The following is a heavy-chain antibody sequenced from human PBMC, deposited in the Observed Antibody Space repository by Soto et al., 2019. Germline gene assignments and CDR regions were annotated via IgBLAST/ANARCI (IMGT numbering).Heavy chain of an antibody. Sequence: PGGSLRLSCAASGFPFSDYYMSWIRQAPGKGLEWVSHITNSGSTKYYADSVKGRFTISRDNAKNSLFLQMNSLRAEDTAVYYCARTLAARFAYWGQGTPVTVST. CDR2: ITNSGSTK. CDR3: ARTLAARFAY. V-gene: IGHV3-11*01. D-gene: IGHD6-6*01. J-gene: IGHJ4*02. CDR1: GFPFSDYY.